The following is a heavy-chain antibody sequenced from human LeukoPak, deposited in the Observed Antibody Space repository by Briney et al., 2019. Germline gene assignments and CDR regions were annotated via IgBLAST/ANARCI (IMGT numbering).Heavy chain of an antibody. Sequence: SQTLSLTCTVSGGSITSGDYHWSWIRQYPGKGLEWIGYICHSGSTYYNPSLKSRLTISVDTSKNQFSLKLNSLTAADTAVYYCAREARGMATNAHDTFDIWGQGTMVTVSS. V-gene: IGHV4-31*03. CDR2: ICHSGST. CDR1: GGSITSGDYH. J-gene: IGHJ3*02. D-gene: IGHD5-24*01. CDR3: AREARGMATNAHDTFDI.